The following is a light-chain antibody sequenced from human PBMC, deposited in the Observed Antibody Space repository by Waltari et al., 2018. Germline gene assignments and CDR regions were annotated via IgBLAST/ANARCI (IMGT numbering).Light chain of an antibody. CDR1: QTVATN. CDR2: DAS. V-gene: IGKV3-15*01. CDR3: QQYNRWPPIT. Sequence: EVVMTQSPATPSVFPGESATLSCRASQTVATNLAWYQQRPGQAPRLLIFDASTRAPSVPAKFSGSGSGTEFTLTIRSLQSEDSAIYYCQQYNRWPPITFGQGTRLEI. J-gene: IGKJ5*01.